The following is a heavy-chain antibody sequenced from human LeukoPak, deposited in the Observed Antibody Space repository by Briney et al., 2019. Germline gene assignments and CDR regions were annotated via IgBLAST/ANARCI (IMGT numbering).Heavy chain of an antibody. CDR3: AKDISDYYDSSGYSD. CDR2: ISWNSGSI. Sequence: GGSLRLSCAASGFTFDDYAMHWVRHAPGKGLEWVSGISWNSGSIGYADSVKGRFTISRDNAKNSLYLQMNSLRAEDTALYYCAKDISDYYDSSGYSDWGQGTLVTVSS. V-gene: IGHV3-9*01. D-gene: IGHD3-22*01. J-gene: IGHJ4*02. CDR1: GFTFDDYA.